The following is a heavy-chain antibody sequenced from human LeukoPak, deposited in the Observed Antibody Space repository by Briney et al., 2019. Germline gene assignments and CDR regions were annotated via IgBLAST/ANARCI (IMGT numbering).Heavy chain of an antibody. J-gene: IGHJ3*02. V-gene: IGHV1-8*01. CDR2: MNPNSGNT. CDR3: ARGFGDSSGSYLTSGHDAFDI. Sequence: ASVKVSCKASGYTFTSYDINWVRQATGQGLEWMGWMNPNSGNTGYAQKFQGRVTMTRNTSISTAYMELSGLRSEDTAVYYCARGFGDSSGSYLTSGHDAFDIWGQGTMVTVSS. CDR1: GYTFTSYD. D-gene: IGHD3-22*01.